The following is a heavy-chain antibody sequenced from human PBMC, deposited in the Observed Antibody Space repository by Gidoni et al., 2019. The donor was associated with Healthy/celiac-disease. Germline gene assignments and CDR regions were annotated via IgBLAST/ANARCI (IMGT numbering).Heavy chain of an antibody. CDR2: IYHSGST. V-gene: IGHV4-4*02. CDR1: GGPISSSNW. CDR3: ARAGEYSSSWSKSHELNWFDP. J-gene: IGHJ5*02. Sequence: QVQLQESGPGLVKPSGPLSLTCAVSGGPISSSNWWSWVRQPPGKGLEWIGEIYHSGSTNYNPSLKSRVTISVDKSKNQFSLKLSSVTAADTAGYYCARAGEYSSSWSKSHELNWFDPWGQGTLVTVSS. D-gene: IGHD6-13*01.